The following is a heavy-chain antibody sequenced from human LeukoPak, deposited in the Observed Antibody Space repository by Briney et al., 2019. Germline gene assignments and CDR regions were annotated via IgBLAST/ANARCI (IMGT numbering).Heavy chain of an antibody. CDR3: ARDYDSSGYYYPGHYYYMDV. V-gene: IGHV4-39*07. D-gene: IGHD3-22*01. CDR2: IYYSGST. CDR1: GGSISSSSYY. Sequence: PSETLSLTCTVSGGSISSSSYYWGWIRQPPGKGLEWIGSIYYSGSTYYNPSLKSRVTISVDTSKNQFSLKLSSVTAADTAVYYCARDYDSSGYYYPGHYYYMDVWGKGTTVTVSS. J-gene: IGHJ6*03.